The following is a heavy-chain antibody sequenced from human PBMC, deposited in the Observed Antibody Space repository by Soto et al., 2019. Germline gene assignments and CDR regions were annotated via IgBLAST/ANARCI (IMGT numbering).Heavy chain of an antibody. CDR2: MYYSGIT. V-gene: IGHV4-30-4*01. D-gene: IGHD1-26*01. Sequence: QVQLQESGPGLVKPSPTLSLTCTVSGCSISSVDYYWSRIRQPPGKGLEWIGYMYYSGITYYNPSLNSRVALSVDTSKNQLSMKLSSVTAADTAVYYCARMGWGESSRKWFDPWGQGTLVTVSS. CDR1: GCSISSVDYY. J-gene: IGHJ5*02. CDR3: ARMGWGESSRKWFDP.